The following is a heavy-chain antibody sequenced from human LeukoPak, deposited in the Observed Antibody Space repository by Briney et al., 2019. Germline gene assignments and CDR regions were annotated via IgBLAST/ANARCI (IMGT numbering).Heavy chain of an antibody. Sequence: PSETLSLTCTVAGGSISSYYWSWIRQHSVKGPEMSEYINYRGTTNYNPSLKSRVTISVGTYKNQFSLKLSSVTAADTAVYYCARPYCSGGSCYEGWFDPWGQGTLVTVSS. J-gene: IGHJ5*02. CDR3: ARPYCSGGSCYEGWFDP. V-gene: IGHV4-59*08. D-gene: IGHD2-15*01. CDR2: INYRGTT. CDR1: GGSISSYY.